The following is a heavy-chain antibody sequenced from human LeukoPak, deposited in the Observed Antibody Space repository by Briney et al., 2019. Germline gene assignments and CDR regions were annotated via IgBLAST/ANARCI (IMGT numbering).Heavy chain of an antibody. CDR2: IYYSGST. V-gene: IGHV4-59*12. Sequence: PSETLSLTSTVSGGSISSYYWSWIRQPPGKGLEWIGYIYYSGSTNYNPSLKSRVTMSVDTSKNQFSLKLSSVTAADTAVYYCAREDYYGSGSYYNLDAFDIWGQGTMVTVSS. CDR1: GGSISSYY. D-gene: IGHD3-10*01. J-gene: IGHJ3*02. CDR3: AREDYYGSGSYYNLDAFDI.